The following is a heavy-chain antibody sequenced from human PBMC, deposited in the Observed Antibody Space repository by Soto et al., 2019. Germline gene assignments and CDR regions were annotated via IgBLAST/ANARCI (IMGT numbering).Heavy chain of an antibody. D-gene: IGHD2-15*01. Sequence: QVQLVESGGGVVQPGRSLRLSCGASGFTFSSYGMHWVRQAPGKGLEWVAVMWHDGSNKYYADSVKGRFTISRDTSKNTLYLQMSSLRAEDTAIYYCARDRGSGAPIDYWGQGTLVTVSS. V-gene: IGHV3-33*01. CDR3: ARDRGSGAPIDY. CDR2: MWHDGSNK. CDR1: GFTFSSYG. J-gene: IGHJ4*02.